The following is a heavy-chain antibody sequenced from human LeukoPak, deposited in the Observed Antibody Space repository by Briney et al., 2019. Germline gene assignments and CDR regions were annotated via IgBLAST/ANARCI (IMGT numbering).Heavy chain of an antibody. J-gene: IGHJ4*02. CDR1: GFTFSSYS. V-gene: IGHV3-48*01. Sequence: GGSLRLSCAASGFTFSSYSMNWVRQAPGKGLEWVSYISSSSSTIYYADSVKGRFTISRDNAKNSLYLQMNSLRAEDTAVYYCARGVGATSWGQGTLVTVSS. CDR2: ISSSSSTI. CDR3: ARGVGATS. D-gene: IGHD1-26*01.